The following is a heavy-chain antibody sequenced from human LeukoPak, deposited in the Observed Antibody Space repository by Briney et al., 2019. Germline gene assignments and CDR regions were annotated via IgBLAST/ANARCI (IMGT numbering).Heavy chain of an antibody. V-gene: IGHV3-23*01. CDR1: GFTFSSYA. CDR3: AKRDGYNSNPLKD. Sequence: SGGSLRLSCAASGFTFSSYAMSWVRQAPGKGLEWVSAISGSGSSTYYADSVKGRFTISRDNSKNTLYLQMNSLRAEDTAPYYCAKRDGYNSNPLKDWGQGTLVTVSS. CDR2: ISGSGSST. D-gene: IGHD5-24*01. J-gene: IGHJ4*02.